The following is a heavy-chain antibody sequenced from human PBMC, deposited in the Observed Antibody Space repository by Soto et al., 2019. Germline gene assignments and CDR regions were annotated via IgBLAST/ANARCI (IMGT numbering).Heavy chain of an antibody. J-gene: IGHJ6*02. CDR3: ARDKGSGSYYNYYYYGMDV. CDR2: INAGNGNT. V-gene: IGHV1-3*01. D-gene: IGHD3-10*01. Sequence: ASVKVSCKASGYTFTSYAMHWVRQAPGQRLEWMGWINAGNGNTKYSQEFQGRVTITRDTSASIAYMELSSLRSEDTAVYYCARDKGSGSYYNYYYYGMDVWGQGTTVTVSS. CDR1: GYTFTSYA.